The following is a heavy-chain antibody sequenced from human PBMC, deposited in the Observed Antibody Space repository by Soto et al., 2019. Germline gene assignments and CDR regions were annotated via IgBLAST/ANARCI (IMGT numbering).Heavy chain of an antibody. V-gene: IGHV4-59*08. CDR1: GGSISSYY. Sequence: SETLSLTCTVSGGSISSYYWSWIRQPPGKGLEWIGYIYYSGSTNYNPSLESRVTISVDTSKNQFSLKLSSVTAADTAVYYCARLRGLGLRGEDYFDYWGQGTLVTVSS. D-gene: IGHD4-17*01. CDR2: IYYSGST. CDR3: ARLRGLGLRGEDYFDY. J-gene: IGHJ4*02.